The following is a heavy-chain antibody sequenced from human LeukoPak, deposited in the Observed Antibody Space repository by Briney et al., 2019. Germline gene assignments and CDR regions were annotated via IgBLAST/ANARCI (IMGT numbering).Heavy chain of an antibody. Sequence: SETLSLTCTVSGGSITSYYWSWIRQPPGKGLEWIGYIYYSGSTNYNPSLKSRVTISVDTSKNQFSLKLSSVTAADTAVYYSARYGKVIEIFDPWGQGTLVTVSS. CDR1: GGSITSYY. V-gene: IGHV4-59*01. J-gene: IGHJ5*02. CDR2: IYYSGST. D-gene: IGHD1-26*01. CDR3: ARYGKVIEIFDP.